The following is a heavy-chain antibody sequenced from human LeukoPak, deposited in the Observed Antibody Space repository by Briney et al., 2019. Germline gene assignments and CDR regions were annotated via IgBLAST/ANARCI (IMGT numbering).Heavy chain of an antibody. J-gene: IGHJ6*03. Sequence: SETLSLTCSVSGDSISGYDCTWIGQPAGKRLEWIGRIDTSGNIKYNPSLKSRVTLSLDISKNQCSLKVMSVTAADTAVYYCARAASGDAVYYGSGRRYYSYYMDVWGKGTTVTISS. CDR3: ARAASGDAVYYGSGRRYYSYYMDV. V-gene: IGHV4-4*07. D-gene: IGHD3-10*01. CDR1: GDSISGYD. CDR2: IDTSGNI.